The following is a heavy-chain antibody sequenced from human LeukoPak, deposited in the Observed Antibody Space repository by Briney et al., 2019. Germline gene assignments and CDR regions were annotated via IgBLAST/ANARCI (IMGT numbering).Heavy chain of an antibody. CDR1: GFTFSSYA. Sequence: HPGGSLRLSCAASGFTFSSYAMSWVRQAPGKGLEWVSAISGSGGSTYYADSVKGRFTISRDNSKNTLYLQMSSLRAEDTAVYYCAKNPANFDWSSDYWGQGTLVTVSS. D-gene: IGHD3-9*01. J-gene: IGHJ4*02. CDR2: ISGSGGST. CDR3: AKNPANFDWSSDY. V-gene: IGHV3-23*01.